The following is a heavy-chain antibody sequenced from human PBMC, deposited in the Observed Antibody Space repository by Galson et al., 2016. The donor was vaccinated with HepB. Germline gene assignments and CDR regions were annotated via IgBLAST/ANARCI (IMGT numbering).Heavy chain of an antibody. Sequence: SLRLSCAASGFNFGSYNMHWVRQAPCKGLEWLSVIWYDGTKRFYADSLEGRFTISRDNSKNTLYLQMNSLRVDDTAVYFCARDGQQWLVPDYWGQGTLVPVSS. V-gene: IGHV3-33*01. CDR2: IWYDGTKR. J-gene: IGHJ4*02. D-gene: IGHD6-19*01. CDR3: ARDGQQWLVPDY. CDR1: GFNFGSYN.